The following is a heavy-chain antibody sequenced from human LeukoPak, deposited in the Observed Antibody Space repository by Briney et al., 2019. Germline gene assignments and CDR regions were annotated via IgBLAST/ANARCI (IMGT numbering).Heavy chain of an antibody. Sequence: GGSLRLSCAASGFTFSSYWMGWVRQAPGKGLEWVANIKQDGSEKYYVDSGKGRFTISRDNAKNSLYLQMNSLRAEDTAVYYCAREGITAACDYWGLGTLVTVSS. V-gene: IGHV3-7*04. CDR3: AREGITAACDY. CDR1: GFTFSSYW. CDR2: IKQDGSEK. J-gene: IGHJ4*02. D-gene: IGHD6-13*01.